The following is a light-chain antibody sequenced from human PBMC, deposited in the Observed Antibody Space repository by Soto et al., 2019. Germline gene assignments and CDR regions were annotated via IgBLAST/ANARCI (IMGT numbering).Light chain of an antibody. J-gene: IGKJ4*01. CDR1: RRVFSSSNNKNY. CDR2: WAS. Sequence: LPPVSLSSVPRGGATIYHKTSRRVFSSSNNKNYLAWYQQQTGQPPKLLIYWASTGESGVPDGFRGSGSGTDYTLPISSMQTQEVADYYCQQCHNYPRYIFGGGTKVDIK. V-gene: IGKV4-1*01. CDR3: QQCHNYPRYI.